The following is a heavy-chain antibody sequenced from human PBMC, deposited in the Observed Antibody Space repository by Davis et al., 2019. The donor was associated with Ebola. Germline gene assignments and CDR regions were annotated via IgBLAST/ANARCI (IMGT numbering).Heavy chain of an antibody. D-gene: IGHD5-18*01. CDR1: GGSFSGYY. CDR2: IYHSGST. Sequence: MPSETLSLTCAVYGGSFSGYYWSWIRQPPGKGLEWIGEIYHSGSTNYNPSLKSRVTISVDKSKNQFSLKLSSVTAADTAVYYCARDRGYSYGLDYWGQGTLVTVSS. V-gene: IGHV4-34*01. J-gene: IGHJ4*02. CDR3: ARDRGYSYGLDY.